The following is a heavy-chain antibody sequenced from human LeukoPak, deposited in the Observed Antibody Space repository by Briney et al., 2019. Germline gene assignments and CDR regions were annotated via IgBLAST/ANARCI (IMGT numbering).Heavy chain of an antibody. CDR3: ARGIRWASDY. CDR2: ITSNGGTT. CDR1: GFTFSSYS. V-gene: IGHV3-64*01. D-gene: IGHD4-23*01. Sequence: GGSLRLSCAASGFTFSSYSMVWVRQAPGKGLEYVSGITSNGGTTYYGNSAKGRFTISRDNSKDTLYLQMGSLRTEDMAVYYCARGIRWASDYWGQGTPVTVAS. J-gene: IGHJ4*02.